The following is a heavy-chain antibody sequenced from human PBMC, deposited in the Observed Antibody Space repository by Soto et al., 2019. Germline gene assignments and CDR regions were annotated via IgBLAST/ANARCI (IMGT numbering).Heavy chain of an antibody. CDR2: MNPNSGNT. CDR3: ARGVIAVADYYFDY. D-gene: IGHD6-19*01. Sequence: QVQLVQSGAEVKKPGASVKVSCKASGYTFTSYDINWVRQATGQGLEWMGWMNPNSGNTGYAQKFQGRVTMTRNTXXSTAYMELSSLRSEDTAVYYCARGVIAVADYYFDYWGQGTLVTVSS. J-gene: IGHJ4*02. V-gene: IGHV1-8*01. CDR1: GYTFTSYD.